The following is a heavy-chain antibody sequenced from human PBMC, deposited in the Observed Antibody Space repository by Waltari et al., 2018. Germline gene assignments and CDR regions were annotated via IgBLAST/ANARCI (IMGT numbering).Heavy chain of an antibody. D-gene: IGHD3-22*01. Sequence: QVQLQQWGAGLLKPSETLSLTGAVYGGSFSGDYWSWIRQPRGKGLEWLGEIDHSGITNYTPSLKSRVAISRDTSKYQFSLKLISVTAADTAVYDCAGGYTYYYDSRGCPRCEYWGEGTLFTVSS. CDR2: IDHSGIT. CDR3: AGGYTYYYDSRGCPRCEY. V-gene: IGHV4-34*01. CDR1: GGSFSGDY. J-gene: IGHJ4*02.